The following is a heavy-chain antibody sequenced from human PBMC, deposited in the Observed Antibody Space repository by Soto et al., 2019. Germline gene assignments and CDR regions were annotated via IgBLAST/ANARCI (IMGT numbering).Heavy chain of an antibody. J-gene: IGHJ4*02. D-gene: IGHD6-13*01. CDR1: GYGFTIYW. Sequence: PGESLKISCKGSGYGFTIYWISWVRQMPGKGLEWMGRIDPSDSYTNYSPSFQGHVTISADKSISTAYLQWSSLKAADTAVYYCARGVRRPSSWYSDYWGQGTLVTVSS. CDR3: ARGVRRPSSWYSDY. V-gene: IGHV5-10-1*01. CDR2: IDPSDSYT.